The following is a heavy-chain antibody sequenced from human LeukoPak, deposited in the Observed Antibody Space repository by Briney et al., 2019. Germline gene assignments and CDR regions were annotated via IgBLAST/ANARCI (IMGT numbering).Heavy chain of an antibody. CDR3: AGLGITSTSNFFDP. Sequence: GGSLRLSCAASGFTFSNSFMSWVRQPPGEGLEWVGNINKDGTWTYYLDSVKGRFAISRDNAMDSLYLQMNNLRAEDTAVYYCAGLGITSTSNFFDPWGQGTLVTVSS. CDR2: INKDGTWT. J-gene: IGHJ5*02. D-gene: IGHD1-14*01. V-gene: IGHV3-7*01. CDR1: GFTFSNSF.